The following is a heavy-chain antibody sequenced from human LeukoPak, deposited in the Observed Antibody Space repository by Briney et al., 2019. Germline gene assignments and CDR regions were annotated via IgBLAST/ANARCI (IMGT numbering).Heavy chain of an antibody. V-gene: IGHV3-74*01. CDR2: INSDGSST. Sequence: PGGSLRLSCAASGFTFSSYWMHWVRQPPGKGLVWVSRINSDGSSTSYADSVKGRFTISRDNAKNTLYLLMNSLRAEDTAVYYCARTTLINWFDPWGQGTLVTVSS. J-gene: IGHJ5*02. CDR3: ARTTLINWFDP. CDR1: GFTFSSYW. D-gene: IGHD4-11*01.